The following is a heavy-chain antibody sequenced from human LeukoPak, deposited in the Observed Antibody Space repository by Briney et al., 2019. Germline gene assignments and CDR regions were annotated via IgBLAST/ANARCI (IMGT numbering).Heavy chain of an antibody. CDR2: IYYSGST. CDR3: ARGKYDFWSGYYPLDY. J-gene: IGHJ4*02. CDR1: GGSISSYY. Sequence: SETLSLTCTVSGGSISSYYWSWIRQPPGKGLEWVGYIYYSGSTNYNPSLKSRVTISVDTFKNQFSLKLSSVTAADTAVYYCARGKYDFWSGYYPLDYWGQGTLVTVSS. V-gene: IGHV4-59*01. D-gene: IGHD3-3*01.